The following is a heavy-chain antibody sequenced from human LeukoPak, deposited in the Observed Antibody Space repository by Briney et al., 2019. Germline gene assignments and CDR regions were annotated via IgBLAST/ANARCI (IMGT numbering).Heavy chain of an antibody. V-gene: IGHV1-18*01. Sequence: ASVKVSCKASGYTFTSYGISWVRQAPGQGLEWMRWISAYNGNTNYAQKLQGRVTMTTDTSTNTACMELRSLRSDDTAVYYCARAYSANIVVVPAAMSYYYYYYMDVWGKGTTVTVSS. D-gene: IGHD2-2*01. CDR1: GYTFTSYG. J-gene: IGHJ6*03. CDR3: ARAYSANIVVVPAAMSYYYYYYMDV. CDR2: ISAYNGNT.